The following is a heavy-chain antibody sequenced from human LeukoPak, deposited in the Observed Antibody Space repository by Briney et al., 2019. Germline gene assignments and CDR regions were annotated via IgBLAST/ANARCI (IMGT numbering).Heavy chain of an antibody. V-gene: IGHV3-23*01. Sequence: GGSLRLSCAASGFTISSDAMSWVRQAPGKGLEWVSAISGGGDSTYFADSVKGRFTISRDNSKNTLYLQMNTLGAEDTAVYYCAKGSSSWYPFDYWGQGTLVTVSS. D-gene: IGHD6-13*01. CDR1: GFTISSDA. CDR2: ISGGGDST. CDR3: AKGSSSWYPFDY. J-gene: IGHJ4*02.